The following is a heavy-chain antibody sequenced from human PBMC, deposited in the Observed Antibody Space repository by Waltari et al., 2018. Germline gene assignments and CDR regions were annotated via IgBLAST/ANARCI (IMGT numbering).Heavy chain of an antibody. CDR2: IYHSGST. Sequence: QLQLQESGSGLVKPSQTLSLTCAASGGSISRGGYSMSWIRQPPGKGLEWIGYIYHSGSTYYNPSLKSRVTISVDRSKNQFSLKLSSVTAADTAVYYCARELAPGAFDIWGQGTMVTVSS. CDR3: ARELAPGAFDI. CDR1: GGSISRGGYS. J-gene: IGHJ3*02. V-gene: IGHV4-30-2*01.